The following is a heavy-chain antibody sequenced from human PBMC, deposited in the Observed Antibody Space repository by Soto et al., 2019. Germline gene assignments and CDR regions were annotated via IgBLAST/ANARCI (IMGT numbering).Heavy chain of an antibody. CDR2: IYYSGST. CDR1: GGSISSGGYY. V-gene: IGHV4-31*03. Sequence: PSETLSLTCTVSGGSISSGGYYWSWIRQHPGKGLEWIGYIYYSGSTYYNPSLKSRVTISVDTSKNQFSLKLSSVTAADTAVYYCARDRRDWFDPWGQGTLVTVS. CDR3: ARDRRDWFDP. J-gene: IGHJ5*02.